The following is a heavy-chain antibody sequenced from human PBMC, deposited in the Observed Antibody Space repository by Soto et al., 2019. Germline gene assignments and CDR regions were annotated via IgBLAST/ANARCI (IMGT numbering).Heavy chain of an antibody. CDR2: IKQDGSEK. D-gene: IGHD3-3*01. CDR1: GFTFSSYW. Sequence: LRLSCAASGFTFSSYWMSWVRQAPGKGLEWVANIKQDGSEKYYVDSVKGRFTISRDNAKNSLYLQMNSLRAEDTAVYYCARRITIFGVVINDYYGMDVWGQGTTVTVSS. V-gene: IGHV3-7*01. CDR3: ARRITIFGVVINDYYGMDV. J-gene: IGHJ6*02.